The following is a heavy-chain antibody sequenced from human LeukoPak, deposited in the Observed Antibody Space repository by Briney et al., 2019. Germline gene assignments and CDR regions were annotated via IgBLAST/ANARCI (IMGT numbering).Heavy chain of an antibody. CDR3: ARVFMSGTVGYYFDY. CDR2: INPKSGGT. Sequence: GASVKVSCKASGYAFTGYYIHWMRQAPGQGLEWMGWINPKSGGTNYAQNFQGWVTMTRDTSISTAYMELRRLRSDDTAVYYCARVFMSGTVGYYFDYWGQGTLVTVSS. V-gene: IGHV1-2*04. J-gene: IGHJ4*02. D-gene: IGHD3-10*01. CDR1: GYAFTGYY.